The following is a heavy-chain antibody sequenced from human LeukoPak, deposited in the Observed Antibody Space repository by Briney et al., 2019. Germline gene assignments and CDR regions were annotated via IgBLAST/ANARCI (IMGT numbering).Heavy chain of an antibody. D-gene: IGHD1-26*01. CDR2: ISYDGSNK. CDR1: GFTFSSYG. J-gene: IGHJ3*02. CDR3: AAVGATYAFDI. V-gene: IGHV3-30*03. Sequence: PGGSLRLSCAASGFTFSSYGMHWVRQAPGKGLEWVAVISYDGSNKYYADSVKGRFTISRDNSKNTLYLQMNSLRAEDTAVYYCAAVGATYAFDIWGQGSMVTVSS.